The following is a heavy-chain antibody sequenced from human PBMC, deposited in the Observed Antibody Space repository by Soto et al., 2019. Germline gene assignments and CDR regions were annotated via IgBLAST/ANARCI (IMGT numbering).Heavy chain of an antibody. CDR1: GFTFTNAW. CDR3: AADLPHWGAYALDY. J-gene: IGHJ4*02. D-gene: IGHD3-16*01. V-gene: IGHV3-15*07. Sequence: EVQLVESGGGLVEPGGSLRLSCAASGFTFTNAWLNWVRQAPGKGLEWVGRLKSKNDGGATDYAAPVKGRFNISRDDSENTVYLQMNSLNTEDTAVYYCAADLPHWGAYALDYWGEGPLVAVSS. CDR2: LKSKNDGGAT.